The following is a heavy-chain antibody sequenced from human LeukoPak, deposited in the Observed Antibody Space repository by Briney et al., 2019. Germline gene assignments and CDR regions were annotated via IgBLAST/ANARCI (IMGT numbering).Heavy chain of an antibody. V-gene: IGHV4-61*08. CDR1: GGSISSGGYY. Sequence: PSETLSLTCTVSGGSISSGGYYWSWIRQHPGKGLEWIGYIYYSGSTNYNPSLKSRVTISVDTSKNQFSLKLSSVTAADTAVYYCARSRWLQFDLFDYWGQGTLVTVSS. D-gene: IGHD5-24*01. J-gene: IGHJ4*02. CDR2: IYYSGST. CDR3: ARSRWLQFDLFDY.